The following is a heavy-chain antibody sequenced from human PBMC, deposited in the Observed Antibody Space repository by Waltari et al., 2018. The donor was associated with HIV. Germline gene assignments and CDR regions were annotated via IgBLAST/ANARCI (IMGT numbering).Heavy chain of an antibody. CDR3: ASPVGAARAFFYNVDV. Sequence: EVQLVESGGGLVQPGGSLRLSCAASGFMFSSYWMHWVRQVPGKGLEWVSRNNSDASTTHYADSVKGRFTISRDNAKNILYLQMNSLGVEDTAIYYCASPVGAARAFFYNVDVWGQGTTVTVSS. V-gene: IGHV3-74*01. D-gene: IGHD2-15*01. CDR1: GFMFSSYW. J-gene: IGHJ6*02. CDR2: NNSDASTT.